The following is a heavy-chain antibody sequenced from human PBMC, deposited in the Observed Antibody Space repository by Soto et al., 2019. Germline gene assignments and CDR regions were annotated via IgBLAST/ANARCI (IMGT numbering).Heavy chain of an antibody. J-gene: IGHJ5*02. CDR3: ARDSTAGEGWS. CDR2: ISSSSSYI. V-gene: IGHV3-21*01. CDR1: GFTSSSDS. Sequence: GGLRLSCAASGFTSSSDSVNWVRQAPGKGLGWVSSISSSSSYIYYADSVKGRFTISRDNAKNSLYLQMNSLRAEDTAVYYCARDSTAGEGWSWGQGTLVTV. D-gene: IGHD6-19*01.